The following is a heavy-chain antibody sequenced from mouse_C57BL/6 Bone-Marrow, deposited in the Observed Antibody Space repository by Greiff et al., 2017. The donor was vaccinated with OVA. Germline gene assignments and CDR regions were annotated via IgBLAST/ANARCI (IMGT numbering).Heavy chain of an antibody. Sequence: VQLKQSGPVLVKPGASVKMSCKASGYTFTDYYMNWVKQSHGKSLEWIGVINPYNGGTSYNQKFKGKATLTVDKSSSTAYMELNSLTSEDSAVYYCARTELRYYFDYWGQGTTLTVSS. D-gene: IGHD1-1*01. CDR1: GYTFTDYY. CDR2: INPYNGGT. V-gene: IGHV1-19*01. CDR3: ARTELRYYFDY. J-gene: IGHJ2*01.